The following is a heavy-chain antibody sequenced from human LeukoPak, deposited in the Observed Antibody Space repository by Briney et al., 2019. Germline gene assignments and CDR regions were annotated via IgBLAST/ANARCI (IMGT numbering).Heavy chain of an antibody. J-gene: IGHJ4*02. CDR1: GGSINTDY. V-gene: IGHV4-4*07. CDR3: ARADSSSAYTAFDS. Sequence: SETLSLTCSVSGGSINTDYWSWIRQPAGKGPEWIGRIYSSGTTNYNPSLKSRVTMSLDKSKNQFSLKLTSVTAADTAVYYCARADSSSAYTAFDSWGQGTLVTVSS. CDR2: IYSSGTT. D-gene: IGHD2-2*01.